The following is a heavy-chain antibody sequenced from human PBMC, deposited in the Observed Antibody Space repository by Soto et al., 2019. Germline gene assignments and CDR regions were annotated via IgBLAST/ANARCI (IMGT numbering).Heavy chain of an antibody. J-gene: IGHJ4*02. CDR3: AKDLIVVVVAATGTSYDSSGLLDY. V-gene: IGHV3-30-3*02. D-gene: IGHD2-15*01. CDR2: ISYDGSNK. CDR1: GFTFSSYA. Sequence: GGSLRLSCAASGFTFSSYAMHWVRQAPGKGLEWVAVISYDGSNKYYADSVKGRFTISRDNSKNTLYLQMNSLRAEDTAVYYCAKDLIVVVVAATGTSYDSSGLLDYSGQGSLVIVSS.